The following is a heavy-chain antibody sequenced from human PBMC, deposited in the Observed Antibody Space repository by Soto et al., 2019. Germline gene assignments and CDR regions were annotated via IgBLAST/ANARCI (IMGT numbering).Heavy chain of an antibody. D-gene: IGHD2-2*01. CDR1: GDTFSNYA. J-gene: IGHJ6*02. V-gene: IGHV1-69*01. CDR2: IIPIFRTT. CDR3: ARDMIPAAPAYKYYAMDV. Sequence: HVQLVQSGAEVKKPGSSVKVSCKASGDTFSNYAISWVRQAPGQGLEWMGGIIPIFRTTDYAQNFQGRVTITADESTGTAYMELRSLRSEDTAVYFCARDMIPAAPAYKYYAMDVWGQGTPVTVSS.